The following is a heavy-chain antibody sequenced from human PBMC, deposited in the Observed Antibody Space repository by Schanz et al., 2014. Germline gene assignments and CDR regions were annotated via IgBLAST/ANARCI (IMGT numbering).Heavy chain of an antibody. J-gene: IGHJ4*02. V-gene: IGHV7-4-1*02. Sequence: QVQVVQSGSELKKPGASVKVSCKASGYTFTNYAINWVRQAPGQGLAWMGWINTNTGNSMYAQGFTGRFVFSLDTSVNTPYLQTNSLKAEDTAVYYCARGQYADAFFDYWGQGSLVTVSS. CDR2: INTNTGNS. CDR3: ARGQYADAFFDY. CDR1: GYTFTNYA.